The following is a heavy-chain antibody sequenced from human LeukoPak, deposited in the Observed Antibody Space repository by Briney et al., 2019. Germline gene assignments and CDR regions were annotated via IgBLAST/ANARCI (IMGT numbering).Heavy chain of an antibody. V-gene: IGHV4-39*01. D-gene: IGHD6-19*01. CDR1: GGSISSSTYY. CDR2: VYHTGST. Sequence: SQTLSLTCTVSGGSISSSTYYWGWIRLTPGEGLEWVATVYHTGSTYYNPSLDSRLTISVDTSKNQFSLKVRSVTAADTADYFCATTEYNTDWYAYWGQGTLVTVSS. CDR3: ATTEYNTDWYAY. J-gene: IGHJ4*02.